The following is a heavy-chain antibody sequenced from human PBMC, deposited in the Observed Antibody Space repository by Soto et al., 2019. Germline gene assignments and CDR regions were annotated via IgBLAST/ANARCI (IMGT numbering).Heavy chain of an antibody. CDR1: GFTFSDYA. Sequence: SGGSLRLSCAASGFTFSDYAMSWVRQAPGKGLEWVSAISGGGYNTFYADSVKGRFTISRDNSKNTLYLQMSSLRAEDTAVYYCAKGARIVVVPAANPFDYWGQGALVTVSS. CDR2: ISGGGYNT. D-gene: IGHD2-2*01. CDR3: AKGARIVVVPAANPFDY. J-gene: IGHJ4*02. V-gene: IGHV3-23*01.